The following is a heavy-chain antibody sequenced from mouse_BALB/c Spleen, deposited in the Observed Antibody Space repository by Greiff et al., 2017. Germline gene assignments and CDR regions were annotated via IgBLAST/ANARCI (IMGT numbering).Heavy chain of an antibody. J-gene: IGHJ3*01. CDR2: ISSGSSTI. V-gene: IGHV5-17*02. CDR1: GFTFSSFG. D-gene: IGHD3-3*01. Sequence: EVKLVESGGGLVQPGGSRKLSCAASGFTFSSFGMHWVRQAPEKGLEWVAYISSGSSTIYYADTVKGRFTISRDNPKNTLFLQMTSLRSEDTAMYYCARSSGTGAWFAYRGQGTLVTVSA. CDR3: ARSSGTGAWFAY.